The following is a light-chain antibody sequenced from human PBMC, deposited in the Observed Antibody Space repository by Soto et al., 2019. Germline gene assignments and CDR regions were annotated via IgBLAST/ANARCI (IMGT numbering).Light chain of an antibody. CDR2: AAS. CDR1: QGISNY. V-gene: IGKV1-27*01. CDR3: QKYNTAPFT. J-gene: IGKJ3*01. Sequence: DIQMTQSPSSLSASVGDRVTITCRASQGISNYLAWYQQKPGKVPKLLSYAASTLQSGVPSRFSGIGSGTDFTLTIRSLQPEDVSSYYCQKYNTAPFTFGPGTKVDIK.